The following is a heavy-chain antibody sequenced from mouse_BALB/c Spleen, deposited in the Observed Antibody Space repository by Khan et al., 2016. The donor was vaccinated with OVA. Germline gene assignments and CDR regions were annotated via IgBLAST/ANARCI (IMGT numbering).Heavy chain of an antibody. Sequence: MQLEESGPELMKPGASVKISCKASGYSFTSYYIHWMIESHGTSLEWIGYIDPFSGATTYNQKFKGKATLTVDKSSNTAYIHLRNLTSEDSAVYDCKRHGYVAWFTYWGQGTLVTVSA. D-gene: IGHD2-2*01. CDR3: KRHGYVAWFTY. V-gene: IGHV1S135*01. CDR2: IDPFSGAT. CDR1: GYSFTSYY. J-gene: IGHJ3*01.